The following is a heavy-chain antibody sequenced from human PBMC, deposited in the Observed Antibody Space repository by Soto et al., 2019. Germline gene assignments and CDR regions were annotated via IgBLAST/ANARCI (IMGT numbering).Heavy chain of an antibody. D-gene: IGHD6-13*01. CDR3: ARLQAAAGDNDLTFDY. CDR2: LDPSDSYT. CDR1: GYSFTRYW. J-gene: IGHJ4*02. V-gene: IGHV5-10-1*01. Sequence: PGESLKISCKASGYSFTRYWISWVRQMPGKGLEWMGRLDPSDSYTSYSPSFQGHVTISADKSISTAYLQWSSLKASDTAMYYCARLQAAAGDNDLTFDYWGQGTLVTVSS.